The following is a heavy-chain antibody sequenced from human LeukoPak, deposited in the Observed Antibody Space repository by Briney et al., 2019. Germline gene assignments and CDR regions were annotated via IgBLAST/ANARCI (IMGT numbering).Heavy chain of an antibody. D-gene: IGHD5-18*01. V-gene: IGHV4-4*07. Sequence: SETLSLTCTVSGGSICSYYWSWIWQPPGEGLEWIGRIYTSGRTNYNPPLTSRVTMSVDTPKNQFSLKLSSVTAADTAVYYCARGGYSYGYDYYYGMDVWGQGTTVTVSS. CDR3: ARGGYSYGYDYYYGMDV. CDR1: GGSICSYY. J-gene: IGHJ6*02. CDR2: IYTSGRT.